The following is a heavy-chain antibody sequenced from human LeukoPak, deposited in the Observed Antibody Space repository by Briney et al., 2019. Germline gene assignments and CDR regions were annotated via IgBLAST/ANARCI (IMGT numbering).Heavy chain of an antibody. Sequence: SETLSLTCTVSGASVSSDYWSWIRQSPGKGLDWIGYIYHSGHTMSNPSLKSPVSLSLDTSNNQFSLKLSSVTAADTAVYYCARHPFQYPFDHWGQGTVVSVSS. J-gene: IGHJ5*02. V-gene: IGHV4-59*08. D-gene: IGHD2/OR15-2a*01. CDR1: GASVSSDY. CDR3: ARHPFQYPFDH. CDR2: IYHSGHT.